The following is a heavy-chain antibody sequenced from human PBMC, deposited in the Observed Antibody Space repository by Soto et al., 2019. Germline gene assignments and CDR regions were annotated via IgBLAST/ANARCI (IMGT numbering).Heavy chain of an antibody. D-gene: IGHD3-3*01. V-gene: IGHV3-7*01. CDR1: GFTFSSYW. CDR3: VYYDFWSGYPLDY. CDR2: IKQDGSEK. Sequence: EVQLVESGGGLVQPGGSLRLSCAASGFTFSSYWMSWVRQAPGKGLEWVANIKQDGSEKYYVDSVKGRFTISRDNAKNSLYLQMNSLRAEDTAVYYCVYYDFWSGYPLDYWGQGTLVTVSS. J-gene: IGHJ4*02.